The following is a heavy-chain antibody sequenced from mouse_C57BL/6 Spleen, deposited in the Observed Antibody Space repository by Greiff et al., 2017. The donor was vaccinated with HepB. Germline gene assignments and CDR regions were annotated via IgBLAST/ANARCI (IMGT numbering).Heavy chain of an antibody. CDR1: GYTFTDYN. CDR3: ASRNWDVGFAY. J-gene: IGHJ3*01. V-gene: IGHV1-18*01. D-gene: IGHD4-1*01. Sequence: VQLQQSGPELVKPGASVKIPCKASGYTFTDYNMDWVKQSHGKSLEWIGDINPNNGGTIYNQKFKGKATLTVDKSSITAYMELRSLTSEDNAVYYCASRNWDVGFAYWGQGTLVTVSA. CDR2: INPNNGGT.